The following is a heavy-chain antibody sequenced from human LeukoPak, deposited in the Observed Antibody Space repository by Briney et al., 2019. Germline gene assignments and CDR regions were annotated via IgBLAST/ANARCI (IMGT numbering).Heavy chain of an antibody. Sequence: PGRSLRLSCAASGFSFNTYGMLWVRQAPGKGLECVAVIWYDGSNTYYADSVKGRFTISRDNSKNTLYLQMNSLRAEDTAVYYCARDFSGSWGVSYWGQGTLVTVSS. CDR3: ARDFSGSWGVSY. CDR1: GFSFNTYG. J-gene: IGHJ4*02. CDR2: IWYDGSNT. D-gene: IGHD1-26*01. V-gene: IGHV3-33*01.